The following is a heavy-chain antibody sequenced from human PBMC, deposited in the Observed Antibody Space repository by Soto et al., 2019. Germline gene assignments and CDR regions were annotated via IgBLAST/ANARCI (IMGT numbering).Heavy chain of an antibody. D-gene: IGHD5-12*01. Sequence: QVQLVESGGGVVQPGRSLRLSCAASGFIFSGYAMHWVRQAPGKGMEGVAVISYDGNTKYYADSVKGRFTVSRDKSKNTLYVQMNNLSAEDTAMYYCAKETSAYEIDYWGQGTLVTVSS. CDR2: ISYDGNTK. J-gene: IGHJ4*02. CDR1: GFIFSGYA. CDR3: AKETSAYEIDY. V-gene: IGHV3-30-3*01.